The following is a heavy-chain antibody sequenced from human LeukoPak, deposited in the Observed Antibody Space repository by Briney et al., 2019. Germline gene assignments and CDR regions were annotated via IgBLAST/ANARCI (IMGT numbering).Heavy chain of an antibody. CDR2: TWYTSKWNN. J-gene: IGHJ4*02. CDR1: GDSVSTNNAA. CDR3: SRWQHAGYFDY. Sequence: SQTLSLTCVISGDSVSTNNAAWNWIRQSPSRGLEWLGGTWYTSKWNNEYAVSVKGRMTINTDTSKNQFSLQLNSVTPEDTAMYYCSRWQHAGYFDYWDQGTLVTVSP. V-gene: IGHV6-1*01.